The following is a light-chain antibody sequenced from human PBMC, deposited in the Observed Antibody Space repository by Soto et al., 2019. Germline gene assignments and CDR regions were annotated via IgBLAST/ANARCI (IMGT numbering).Light chain of an antibody. V-gene: IGKV2-28*01. Sequence: DIVMTQSPLSLPVTPGEPASISCRSSQSLLHSDGYNYLDWYLQKPGQSPHLLIYLGSNRASGVPDRFSGSGSGTDFTLKISRVEAEDVGVYYCMQVLQTPHTFGQGTRLEIK. CDR1: QSLLHSDGYNY. J-gene: IGKJ5*01. CDR2: LGS. CDR3: MQVLQTPHT.